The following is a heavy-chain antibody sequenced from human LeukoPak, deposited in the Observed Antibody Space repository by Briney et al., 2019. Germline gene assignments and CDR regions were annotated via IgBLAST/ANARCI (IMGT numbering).Heavy chain of an antibody. CDR2: IYYSGST. CDR1: GASISSGNSY. D-gene: IGHD5-12*01. V-gene: IGHV4-30-4*08. Sequence: SETLSLTCTVSGASISSGNSYWSWIRQPPGKGLEWIGYIYYSGSTYYNPSLKSRVTISVDTSKNQFSLKLISVTAADTAVYYCARSNCGYDSIPNYMDVWGKGTTVTVSS. CDR3: ARSNCGYDSIPNYMDV. J-gene: IGHJ6*03.